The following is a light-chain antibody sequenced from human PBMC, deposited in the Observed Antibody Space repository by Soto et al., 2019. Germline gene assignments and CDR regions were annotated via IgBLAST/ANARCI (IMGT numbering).Light chain of an antibody. V-gene: IGLV1-47*01. CDR3: ATRDDSLSGHWL. CDR1: SSNIGTNY. Sequence: QSVLTQPPSESGTPGQRVTISCSGSSSNIGTNYVYWYQHLPGAAPKLLISRNNQRPSGVPDRFSGSKSGTSASLAISGLRSEDEADYYCATRDDSLSGHWLFGGGTKLTVL. J-gene: IGLJ3*02. CDR2: RNN.